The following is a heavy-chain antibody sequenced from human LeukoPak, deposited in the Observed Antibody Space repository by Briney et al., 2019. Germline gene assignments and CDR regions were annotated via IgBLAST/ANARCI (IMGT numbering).Heavy chain of an antibody. J-gene: IGHJ4*02. CDR1: GFTFDDYA. CDR3: AKDKHPSSYYYDSSGYDY. CDR2: ISWNSGSI. Sequence: GGSLRLSCAASGFTFDDYAMHWVRHAPGKGLEWVSGISWNSGSIGYADSVKGRFTISRDNAKNSLYLQMNSLRAEDTALYYCAKDKHPSSYYYDSSGYDYWGQGTLVTVSS. D-gene: IGHD3-22*01. V-gene: IGHV3-9*01.